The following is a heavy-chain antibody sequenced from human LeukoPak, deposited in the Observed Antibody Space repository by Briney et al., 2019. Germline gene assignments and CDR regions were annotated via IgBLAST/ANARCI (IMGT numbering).Heavy chain of an antibody. CDR2: ISAYNGNT. V-gene: IGHV1-18*01. Sequence: ASVTLSCTASGYTFTSYGISWVRQAPGQGLEWMGWISAYNGNTNIAQKLQGRVTMTTDTSTSTAYMELRSLRSDDTAVYYCAIDLRVTTYYYYYYMDVWGKGTTVTVSS. CDR3: AIDLRVTTYYYYYYMDV. J-gene: IGHJ6*03. CDR1: GYTFTSYG. D-gene: IGHD4-17*01.